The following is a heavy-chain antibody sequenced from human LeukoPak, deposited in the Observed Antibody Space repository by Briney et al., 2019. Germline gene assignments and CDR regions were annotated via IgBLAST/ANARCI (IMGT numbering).Heavy chain of an antibody. CDR2: MNIDGSEK. D-gene: IGHD1-26*01. J-gene: IGHJ4*02. V-gene: IGHV3-7*01. CDR3: ARDPVEWELLLDY. Sequence: GGSLRLSCAASGFTISNYWMGWVRQAPGKRLEWVANMNIDGSEKYYADSVKGRFSISRDNARNSVYLQMASLRVEDTAVYYCARDPVEWELLLDYWGQGTLVTVSS. CDR1: GFTISNYW.